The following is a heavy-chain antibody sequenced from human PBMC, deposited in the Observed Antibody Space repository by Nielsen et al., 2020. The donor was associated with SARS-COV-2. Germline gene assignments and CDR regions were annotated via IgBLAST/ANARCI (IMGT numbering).Heavy chain of an antibody. J-gene: IGHJ4*02. V-gene: IGHV1-2*02. CDR2: INPNSGGT. Sequence: GESLKISCAASGFTFSSYAMHWVRQAPGQGLEWMGWINPNSGGTNYAQKFQGRVTMTRDTSISTAYMELRSLRSDDTAVYYCAREVGATSPEFDYWGQGTLVTVSS. D-gene: IGHD1-26*01. CDR3: AREVGATSPEFDY. CDR1: GFTFSSYA.